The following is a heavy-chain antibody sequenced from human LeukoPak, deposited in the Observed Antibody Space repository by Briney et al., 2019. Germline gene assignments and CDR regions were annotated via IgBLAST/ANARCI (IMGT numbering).Heavy chain of an antibody. CDR3: AGNYGPYYFDY. Sequence: PGGSLRLSCAVSGFTLSNYWMHWVRQAPGKGLVWVSRSTSDVSTKTYADSVKGRFTISRDNAKSTLYLQMNSLRAEDTAVYYCAGNYGPYYFDYWGQGTLVTVSS. CDR1: GFTLSNYW. D-gene: IGHD3-10*01. J-gene: IGHJ4*02. V-gene: IGHV3-74*01. CDR2: STSDVSTK.